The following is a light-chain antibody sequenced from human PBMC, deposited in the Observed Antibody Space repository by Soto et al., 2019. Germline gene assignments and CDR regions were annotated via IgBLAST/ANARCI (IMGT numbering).Light chain of an antibody. V-gene: IGKV3-20*01. J-gene: IGKJ1*01. Sequence: DIVLTQSPGTLSLSPPARPTLSGRASKSDSSNYVERHQQQPGRTPKVLIYRASSRATGITDRFSGSGSGTDFTLIISRLESEDFAVYYCKEYGSTFGQG. CDR3: KEYGST. CDR2: RAS. CDR1: KSDSSNY.